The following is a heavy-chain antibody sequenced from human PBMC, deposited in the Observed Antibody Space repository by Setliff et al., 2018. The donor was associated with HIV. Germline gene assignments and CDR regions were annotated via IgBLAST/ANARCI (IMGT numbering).Heavy chain of an antibody. Sequence: PSETLSLTCTVSGGFISTGGYSWSWIRQPPGKGLEWIGYIYHSGNTYYNPSLKSRVSISVDRSKNRFSLRLSSVTAADTAVYYCARGGSRGSWYWDYWGQGTLVTVSS. CDR2: IYHSGNT. D-gene: IGHD6-13*01. CDR1: GGFISTGGYS. V-gene: IGHV4-30-2*01. J-gene: IGHJ4*02. CDR3: ARGGSRGSWYWDY.